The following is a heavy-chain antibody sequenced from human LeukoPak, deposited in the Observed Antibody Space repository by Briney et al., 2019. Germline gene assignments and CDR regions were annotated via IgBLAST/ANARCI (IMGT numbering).Heavy chain of an antibody. CDR3: AKAYPGYLSSTCLDV. J-gene: IGHJ6*04. D-gene: IGHD5/OR15-5a*01. Sequence: PGGSLRLSCAASGFTFSSYGMSWVRQAPGKGLEWVSAISGSGGSTYYADSVKGRFTISRDNSKNTLYLQMNSLRAEDTAVYYCAKAYPGYLSSTCLDVWGKGTTVTISS. V-gene: IGHV3-23*01. CDR2: ISGSGGST. CDR1: GFTFSSYG.